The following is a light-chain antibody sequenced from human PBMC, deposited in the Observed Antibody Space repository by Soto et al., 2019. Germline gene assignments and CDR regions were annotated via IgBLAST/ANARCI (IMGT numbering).Light chain of an antibody. CDR2: AAS. CDR3: KQSYSTPLT. CDR1: QCISSY. Sequence: IQISLSPSSLSAPVVDRVTITCRASQCISSYLNWYQQKPGKAPKHLIYAASSLQSAVPSRFSGSGSGTDFTLTISSLQPEDFATYYCKQSYSTPLTFGGGTRWIS. V-gene: IGKV1-39*01. J-gene: IGKJ4*01.